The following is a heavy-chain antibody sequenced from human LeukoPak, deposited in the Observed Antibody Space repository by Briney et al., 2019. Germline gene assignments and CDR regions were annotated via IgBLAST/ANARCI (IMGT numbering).Heavy chain of an antibody. CDR3: ARDAVDTANAV. V-gene: IGHV3-74*01. CDR1: GFGFSSNW. CDR2: INAGGSAT. D-gene: IGHD5-18*01. J-gene: IGHJ6*02. Sequence: GGSLRLSCAASGFGFSSNWMHWVRQAPGEGLVWVSRINAGGSATSYADSVEGRFTISRDNAKDTLYLQMNSLRVEDTAVYYCARDAVDTANAVWGQGTTVTVSS.